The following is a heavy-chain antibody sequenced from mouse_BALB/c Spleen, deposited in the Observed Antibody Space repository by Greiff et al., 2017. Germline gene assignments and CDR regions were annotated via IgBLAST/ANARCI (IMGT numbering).Heavy chain of an antibody. D-gene: IGHD2-3*01. CDR1: GFTFSSYA. J-gene: IGHJ3*01. Sequence: EVQVVESGGGLVKPGGSLKLSCAASGFTFSSYAMSWVRQTPEKRLEWVATISSGGSYTYYPDSVKGRFTISRDNAKNTLYLQMSSLRSEDTAMYYCARPSTYDGYFFAYWGQGTLVTVSA. CDR2: ISSGGSYT. V-gene: IGHV5-9-3*01. CDR3: ARPSTYDGYFFAY.